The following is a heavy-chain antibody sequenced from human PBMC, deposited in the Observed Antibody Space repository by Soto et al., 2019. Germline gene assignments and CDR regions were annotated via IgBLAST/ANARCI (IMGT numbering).Heavy chain of an antibody. CDR1: GFTFSSYS. CDR3: ARSGGSIAAAGTTHYYYYMDV. CDR2: ISSSSSYI. V-gene: IGHV3-21*01. D-gene: IGHD6-13*01. Sequence: EVQLVESGGGLVKPGGSLRLPCAASGFTFSSYSMNWVRQAPGKGLEWVSSISSSSSYIYYADSVKGRFTISRDNAKNSLYLQMNSLRAEDTAVYYCARSGGSIAAAGTTHYYYYMDVWGKGTTVTVSS. J-gene: IGHJ6*03.